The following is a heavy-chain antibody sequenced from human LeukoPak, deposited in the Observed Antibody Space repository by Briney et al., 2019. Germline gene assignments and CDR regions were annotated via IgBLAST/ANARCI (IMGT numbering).Heavy chain of an antibody. Sequence: PGRSLRLSCAASGFTFSSYGMHWVRQAPGKGLEWVAVIWYDGSNKYYADSVKGRFTISRDNSKNKMYLGMNSLRAEDTAVYYCARDSAALFDYWGQGTLVTVSS. CDR2: IWYDGSNK. CDR3: ARDSAALFDY. J-gene: IGHJ4*02. D-gene: IGHD2-15*01. V-gene: IGHV3-33*01. CDR1: GFTFSSYG.